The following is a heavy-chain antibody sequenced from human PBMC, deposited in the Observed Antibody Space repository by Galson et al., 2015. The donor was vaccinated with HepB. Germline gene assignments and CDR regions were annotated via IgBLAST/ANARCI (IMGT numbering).Heavy chain of an antibody. CDR3: ARDQTPICSSTSCYKFSYYYYGMDV. V-gene: IGHV3-30*04. D-gene: IGHD2-2*02. CDR2: ISYDGSNK. J-gene: IGHJ6*02. CDR1: GFTFSSYA. Sequence: SLRLSCAASGFTFSSYAMHWVRQAPGKGLEWVAVISYDGSNKYYADSVKGRFTISRDNSKNTLYLQMNSLRAEDTAVYYCARDQTPICSSTSCYKFSYYYYGMDVWGQGTTVTVSS.